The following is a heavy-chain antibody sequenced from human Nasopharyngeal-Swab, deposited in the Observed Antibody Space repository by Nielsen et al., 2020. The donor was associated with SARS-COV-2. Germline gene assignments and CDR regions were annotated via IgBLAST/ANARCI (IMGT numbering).Heavy chain of an antibody. CDR2: ISSSSSTI. D-gene: IGHD1-7*01. J-gene: IGHJ2*01. CDR3: ARDRSLGTVTYWYFDL. V-gene: IGHV3-48*02. CDR1: GFTFSSYS. Sequence: GESLKISCAASGFTFSSYSMNWVRQAPGKGLEWVSYISSSSSTIYYADSVKGRFTISRDNAKNSLYLQMNSLRDEDTAVYYCARDRSLGTVTYWYFDLWGRGTLVTVSS.